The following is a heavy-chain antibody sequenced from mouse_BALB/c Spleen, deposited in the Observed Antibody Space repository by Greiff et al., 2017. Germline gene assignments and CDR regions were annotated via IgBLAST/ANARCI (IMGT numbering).Heavy chain of an antibody. CDR3: ARHPLPLGAMDY. J-gene: IGHJ4*01. CDR1: GYTFTSYW. Sequence: VQLQQSGAELAKPGASVKMSCKASGYTFTSYWMHWVKQRPGQGLEWIGYINPSTGYTEYNQKFKDKATLTADKSSSTAYMQLSSLTSEDSAVYYCARHPLPLGAMDYWGQGTSVTVSS. D-gene: IGHD2-10*01. V-gene: IGHV1-7*01. CDR2: INPSTGYT.